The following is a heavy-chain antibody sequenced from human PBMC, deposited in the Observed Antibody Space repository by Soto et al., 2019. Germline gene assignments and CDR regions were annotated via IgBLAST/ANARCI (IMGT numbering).Heavy chain of an antibody. CDR3: ARTSSGTRGGFDP. J-gene: IGHJ5*02. D-gene: IGHD1-7*01. CDR2: INPNNGNT. V-gene: IGHV1-8*01. CDR1: GYSFTTYD. Sequence: QVQLVQSGAEVKKPGASVRVSCKASGYSFTTYDINWVRQATGQGLEWMGWINPNNGNTGYAQKFQGRVTLTRTTSISTAYMELSSLRSDDTAVHYCARTSSGTRGGFDPWGQGTLVTVSS.